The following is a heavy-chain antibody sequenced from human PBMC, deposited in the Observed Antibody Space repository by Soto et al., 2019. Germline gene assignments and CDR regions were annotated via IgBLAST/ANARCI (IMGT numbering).Heavy chain of an antibody. CDR1: GDSVSSNSAA. CDR2: TYYRSRWYN. CDR3: AGTTSLQWYYMDV. V-gene: IGHV6-1*01. J-gene: IGHJ6*03. D-gene: IGHD1-7*01. Sequence: PSQTLSLTCAISGDSVSSNSAARNWIRQSPSRGLERLGRTYYRSRWYNDYAVSVKSRITVNPDTSKNQFSLHLNSVTPEDTAVYYCAGTTSLQWYYMDVWDKGTTVTVSS.